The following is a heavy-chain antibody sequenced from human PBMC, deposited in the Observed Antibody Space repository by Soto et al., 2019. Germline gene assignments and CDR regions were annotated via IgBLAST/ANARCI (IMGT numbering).Heavy chain of an antibody. V-gene: IGHV1-8*01. J-gene: IGHJ4*02. Sequence: QVQLVQSGAELKKPGASVKVSCKASGYTFSNYDMNWVRQATGQGPEWIGWVNPNNGDTGYAQRFQGRVTLTTDISAATAYMEQTSIRSEEAAIYYCAKGSRKGSAIVFVYWGQGTLITVSS. D-gene: IGHD3-10*01. CDR1: GYTFSNYD. CDR2: VNPNNGDT. CDR3: AKGSRKGSAIVFVY.